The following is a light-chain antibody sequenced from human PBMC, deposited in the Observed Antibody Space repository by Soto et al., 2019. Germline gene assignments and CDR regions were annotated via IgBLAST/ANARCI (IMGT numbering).Light chain of an antibody. J-gene: IGKJ5*01. V-gene: IGKV3-15*01. CDR2: RAS. Sequence: EFVLTQSPYTLSLSPGERATLSCRASQTVRNNYLAWYQQKPGQAPRLLIYRASARATGVPDRFSGSGSGTELTLTISSLQSEDFAVYYCQQYNCWPPISCGQGTRLEIK. CDR1: QTVRNN. CDR3: QQYNCWPPIS.